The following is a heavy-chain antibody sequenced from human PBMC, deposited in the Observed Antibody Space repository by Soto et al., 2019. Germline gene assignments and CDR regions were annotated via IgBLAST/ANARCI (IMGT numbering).Heavy chain of an antibody. CDR1: GGSISSYY. J-gene: IGHJ4*02. V-gene: IGHV4-59*12. Sequence: SETLSLTCTVSGGSISSYYWSWIRQPPGKGLEWIGYIYYSGSTNYNPSLKSRVTISVDTSKNQFSLKLSSVAAADTAVYYCARGGYSYGYSQYFDYWGQGTLVTVSS. CDR3: ARGGYSYGYSQYFDY. CDR2: IYYSGST. D-gene: IGHD5-18*01.